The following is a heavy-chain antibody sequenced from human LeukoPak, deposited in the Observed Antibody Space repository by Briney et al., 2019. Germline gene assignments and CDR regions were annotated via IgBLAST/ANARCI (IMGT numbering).Heavy chain of an antibody. V-gene: IGHV4-59*08. CDR1: GGSISSYY. CDR3: ARNNYDILTGYYPGYGMDV. Sequence: RTSETLSPTCTVSGGSISSYYWSWIRQPPGKGLEWIGYIYYSGSTNYNPSLKSRVTISVDTSKNQFSLKLSSVTAADTAVYYCARNNYDILTGYYPGYGMDVWGQGTTVTVSS. D-gene: IGHD3-9*01. CDR2: IYYSGST. J-gene: IGHJ6*02.